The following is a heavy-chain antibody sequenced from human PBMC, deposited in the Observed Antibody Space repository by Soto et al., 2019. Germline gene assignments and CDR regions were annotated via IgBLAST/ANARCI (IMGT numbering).Heavy chain of an antibody. D-gene: IGHD3-10*01. Sequence: SETLSLTCTVSGGSISSGGYYWSWIRQHPGKGLEWIGYIYYSGSTYYNPSLKSRVTISVDTSKNQFSLKLRSVTAADTAVYYCARDQSYYYGSGSSSWGQGTLVTVSS. J-gene: IGHJ5*02. CDR3: ARDQSYYYGSGSSS. V-gene: IGHV4-31*03. CDR2: IYYSGST. CDR1: GGSISSGGYY.